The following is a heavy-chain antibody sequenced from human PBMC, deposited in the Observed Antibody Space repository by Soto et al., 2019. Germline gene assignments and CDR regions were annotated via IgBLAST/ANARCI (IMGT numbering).Heavy chain of an antibody. V-gene: IGHV4-31*03. J-gene: IGHJ4*02. CDR2: IYYSGST. Sequence: QVQLQESGPGLVKPSQTLSLTCTVSGGSISSGGYYWSWIRQHPGKGLEWIGYIYYSGSTYYNPSFKSRVTISVDTSKFQFSLKLCSVTAADTAVYYCAGGVTMVRGVIHTPYFDYWGQGTLVTVSS. CDR3: AGGVTMVRGVIHTPYFDY. D-gene: IGHD3-10*01. CDR1: GGSISSGGYY.